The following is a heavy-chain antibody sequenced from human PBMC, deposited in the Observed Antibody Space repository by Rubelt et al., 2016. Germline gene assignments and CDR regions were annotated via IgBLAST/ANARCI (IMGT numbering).Heavy chain of an antibody. D-gene: IGHD2-21*02. CDR2: IGTTGDT. J-gene: IGHJ3*01. CDR3: ARGVTDAFDA. CDR1: GFTFSNYD. V-gene: IGHV3-13*01. Sequence: GGGLVQPGGSLRLYCTASGFTFSNYDMHWVRQGTGKGLEWVSGIGTTGDTHYLSSVKGRFTISRENARNSFYLQMNSLGAGDTAVYFCARGVTDAFDAWGQGTMVTVSS.